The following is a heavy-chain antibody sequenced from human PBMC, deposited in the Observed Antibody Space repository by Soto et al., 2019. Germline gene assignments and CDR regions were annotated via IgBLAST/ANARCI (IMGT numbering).Heavy chain of an antibody. CDR3: AKLSVSSSWFDY. CDR2: ISYDGSNK. D-gene: IGHD6-13*01. Sequence: QVQLVESGGGVVQPGRSLRLSCAASGFTLSSYGMHWVRQAPGKGLEWVAVISYDGSNKYYADSVKGRFTISRDNSKNTLYLQMNSLRAEDTAVYYCAKLSVSSSWFDYWGQGTLVTVSS. J-gene: IGHJ4*02. V-gene: IGHV3-30*18. CDR1: GFTLSSYG.